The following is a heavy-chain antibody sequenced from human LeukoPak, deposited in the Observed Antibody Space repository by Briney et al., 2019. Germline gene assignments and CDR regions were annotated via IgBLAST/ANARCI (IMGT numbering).Heavy chain of an antibody. D-gene: IGHD3-10*02. J-gene: IGHJ6*04. CDR2: ISSSGSTI. Sequence: PGGSLRLSCAASGFTFSTYEMNWVRQAPGKGLEWVSYISSSGSTIYYADSVKGRFTISRDNAKNSLYLQMNSLRAEDTAVYYCAELGIAMIGGVWGKGTTVTISS. CDR3: AELGIAMIGGV. CDR1: GFTFSTYE. V-gene: IGHV3-48*03.